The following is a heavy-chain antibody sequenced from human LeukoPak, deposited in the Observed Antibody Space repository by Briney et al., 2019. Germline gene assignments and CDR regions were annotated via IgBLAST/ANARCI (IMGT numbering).Heavy chain of an antibody. D-gene: IGHD3-22*01. V-gene: IGHV4-34*01. CDR2: INHSGIS. CDR1: GGSMSRYY. J-gene: IGHJ1*01. Sequence: PSETLSLTCTVSGGSMSRYYWSWIRQSPGKGLEWIGEINHSGISNYKSSLKSRVTISRDTSKNQFSLKLSSVTVADTAVYYCARGRQFDSGGYYWRYFQHWGQGTLVTVSS. CDR3: ARGRQFDSGGYYWRYFQH.